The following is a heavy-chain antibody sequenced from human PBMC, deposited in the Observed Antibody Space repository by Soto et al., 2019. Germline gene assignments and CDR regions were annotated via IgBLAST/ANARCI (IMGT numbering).Heavy chain of an antibody. D-gene: IGHD2-2*01. CDR2: IWYDGSNK. Sequence: GGSLRLSCAASGFTLSSYGMHWVRQAPGKGLEWVAVIWYDGSNKYYADSVKGRFTISRDNSKNTLYLQMNSLRAEDTAVYYCASTRLGYCISTSCPKYYYYGMDVWGQGTTVTVSS. V-gene: IGHV3-33*01. CDR1: GFTLSSYG. J-gene: IGHJ6*02. CDR3: ASTRLGYCISTSCPKYYYYGMDV.